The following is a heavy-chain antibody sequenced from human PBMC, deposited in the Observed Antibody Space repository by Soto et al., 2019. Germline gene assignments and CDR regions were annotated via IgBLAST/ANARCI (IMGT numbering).Heavy chain of an antibody. V-gene: IGHV3-15*01. CDR3: TPHPPTATYSSGHDY. D-gene: IGHD6-19*01. Sequence: EVQLVESGGGLVKPGGSLRLSCAASGFTFSNAWMSWVRQAPGKGLEWVGRIKSKTDGGTTDYAAPVKGRFTISRDDSKNTLYLQMNSLKTEDTAVYYCTPHPPTATYSSGHDYWGQGTLVTVSS. CDR1: GFTFSNAW. J-gene: IGHJ4*02. CDR2: IKSKTDGGTT.